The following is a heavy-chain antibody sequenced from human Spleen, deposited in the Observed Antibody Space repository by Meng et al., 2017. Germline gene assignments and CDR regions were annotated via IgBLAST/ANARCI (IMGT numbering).Heavy chain of an antibody. J-gene: IGHJ6*02. D-gene: IGHD3-3*01. CDR1: GFTFSNAW. V-gene: IGHV3-7*01. CDR3: ARDRLTSYGYYSANYHYYGMDV. Sequence: GESLKISCAASGFTFSNAWMTWVRQAPGKGLERVANLKQDGSDKNYLDSVKGRFTISRDNAKNSLYLQMNSLRAEDTAIYYCARDRLTSYGYYSANYHYYGMDVWGQGTTVTVSS. CDR2: LKQDGSDK.